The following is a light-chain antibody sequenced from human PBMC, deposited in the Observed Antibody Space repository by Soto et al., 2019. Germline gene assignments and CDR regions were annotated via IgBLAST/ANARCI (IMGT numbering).Light chain of an antibody. J-gene: IGKJ5*01. V-gene: IGKV1-9*01. CDR2: AAS. Sequence: QLTQSPSSLSASVGDRVTITCRASQGISSYLAWYQQKPGKAPKLLIYAASTLQSGVPSRFSGSGSWTDFTLTISSLPPEDFAIDSCPQLNSEPIPCGQGTRREIK. CDR3: PQLNSEPIP. CDR1: QGISSY.